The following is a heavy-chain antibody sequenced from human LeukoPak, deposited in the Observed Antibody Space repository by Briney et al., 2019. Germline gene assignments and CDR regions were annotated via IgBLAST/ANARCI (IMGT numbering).Heavy chain of an antibody. CDR2: IYSGGET. CDR1: GDSISSSHYY. V-gene: IGHV4-39*02. D-gene: IGHD4-11*01. Sequence: NPSETLSLTCTVSGDSISSSHYYWGWIRQSPGKGLEWIGSIYSGGETHYNPSLNSRVTIFLDTSKNRFSLNLISATAPDTAVYYCVRDYSNFVQGDWGQGTLVTVSS. J-gene: IGHJ4*02. CDR3: VRDYSNFVQGD.